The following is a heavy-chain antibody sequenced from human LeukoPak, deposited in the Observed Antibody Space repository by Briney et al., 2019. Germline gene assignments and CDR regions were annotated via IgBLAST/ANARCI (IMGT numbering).Heavy chain of an antibody. J-gene: IGHJ3*02. CDR2: INQDESEK. V-gene: IGHV3-7*01. Sequence: PGGSLRLSCAASGFTFSSYWMTWVRQAPGKGLEWVANINQDESEKYYVDSVKGRFTISRDNAKNSLYLQMNSLRAEDTAVYYCARAVRGDGVRGVSISRHLDAFDIWGQGTMVTVSS. CDR1: GFTFSSYW. CDR3: ARAVRGDGVRGVSISRHLDAFDI. D-gene: IGHD3-10*01.